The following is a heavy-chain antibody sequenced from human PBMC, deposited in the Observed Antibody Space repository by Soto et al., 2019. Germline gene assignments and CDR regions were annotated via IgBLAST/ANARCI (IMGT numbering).Heavy chain of an antibody. CDR1: GGTFSSYA. CDR2: IIPIFGTA. Sequence: AASVTVSCKASGGTFSSYAISWVRQAPGQGLEWMGGIIPIFGTANYAQKFQGRVTITADESTSTAYMELSSLRSEDTAVYYCARDGAVAGTTSTQYYYGMDVWGQGTTVTVSS. CDR3: ARDGAVAGTTSTQYYYGMDV. D-gene: IGHD1-1*01. V-gene: IGHV1-69*13. J-gene: IGHJ6*02.